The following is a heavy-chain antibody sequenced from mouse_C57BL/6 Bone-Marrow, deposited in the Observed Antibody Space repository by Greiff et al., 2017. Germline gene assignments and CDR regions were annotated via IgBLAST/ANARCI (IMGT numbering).Heavy chain of an antibody. V-gene: IGHV1-19*01. Sequence: EVQLQQSGPVLVKPGASVKMSCKASGYTFTDYYMNWVKQSHGKSLEWIGVINPYNGGTSYNQKFKGKATLTVEKSSSTAYMELNSLTSEDSAVYYCAPTYYYGSSYAMDYWGQGTSVTVSS. CDR2: INPYNGGT. D-gene: IGHD1-1*01. CDR3: APTYYYGSSYAMDY. CDR1: GYTFTDYY. J-gene: IGHJ4*01.